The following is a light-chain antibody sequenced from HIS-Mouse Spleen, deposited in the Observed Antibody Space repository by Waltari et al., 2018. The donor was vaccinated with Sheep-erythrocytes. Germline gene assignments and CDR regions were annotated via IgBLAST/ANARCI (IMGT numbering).Light chain of an antibody. CDR1: SGINVVTYM. Sequence: QAVLTQPSSLSASPGASATLTCTLRSGINVVTYMNSLYHQKPGSPPQYLLRYKSDSDKQQGSGVPSRFSGSKDASANAGILLISGLQSEDEADYYCMIWHSSAWVFGGGTKLTVL. J-gene: IGLJ3*02. CDR3: MIWHSSAWV. CDR2: YKSDSDK. V-gene: IGLV5-45*03.